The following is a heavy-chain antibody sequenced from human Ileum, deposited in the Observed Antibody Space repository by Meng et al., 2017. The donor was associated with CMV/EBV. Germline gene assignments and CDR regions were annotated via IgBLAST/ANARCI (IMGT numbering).Heavy chain of an antibody. CDR1: GFSFSSHG. V-gene: IGHV3-30*12. CDR3: AREQMGAWRGYFDC. CDR2: LPYDGNNE. D-gene: IGHD3-3*01. Sequence: GGSLRLSCAASGFSFSSHGIHWVRQAPGKGLEWVAVLPYDGNNEHYADSVKGRFTISRDTSKSTLYLQMDSLRPEDTAVYYCAREQMGAWRGYFDCWGQGILVTVSS. J-gene: IGHJ5*01.